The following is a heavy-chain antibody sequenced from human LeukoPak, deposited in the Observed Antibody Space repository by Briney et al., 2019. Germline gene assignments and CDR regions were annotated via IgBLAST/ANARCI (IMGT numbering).Heavy chain of an antibody. CDR3: ARDSGPADPEAFDI. D-gene: IGHD1-14*01. J-gene: IGHJ3*02. V-gene: IGHV3-53*01. CDR2: IYSGGST. Sequence: PGGSLRLSCAASGSTVSTYYMSWVRQAPGKGLEWVSVIYSGGSTYYGDSVKGRFTISRDSAKNTLYLQMSSLRAEDTAVYYCARDSGPADPEAFDIWGQGTMVTVSS. CDR1: GSTVSTYY.